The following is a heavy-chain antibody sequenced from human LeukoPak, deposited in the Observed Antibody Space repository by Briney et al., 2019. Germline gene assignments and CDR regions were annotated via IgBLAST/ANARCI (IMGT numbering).Heavy chain of an antibody. CDR3: AREIAAAGTDY. Sequence: GGSLRLSCAASGFTFSSYDMHWVRHATGKGLEWVSAISSAGDTYYPGSVKGRFTISRENAKKSLYLQMNSLRAGDTAVYYCAREIAAAGTDYWGQGTLVTVSS. CDR1: GFTFSSYD. D-gene: IGHD6-13*01. J-gene: IGHJ4*02. CDR2: ISSAGDT. V-gene: IGHV3-13*04.